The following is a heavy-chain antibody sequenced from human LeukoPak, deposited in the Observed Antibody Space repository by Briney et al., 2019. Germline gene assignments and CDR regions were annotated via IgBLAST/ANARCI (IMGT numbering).Heavy chain of an antibody. Sequence: GGSLRLSCAASGFTFSSYAMHWVRQAPGKGLEWVAVISYDGSNKYYADSVKGRFTISRDNSKNTLYLQMNSLRAEDTAVYYCARRKGCSGCSCPNHAFYILGQGTMVTVSS. CDR3: ARRKGCSGCSCPNHAFYI. J-gene: IGHJ3*02. CDR2: ISYDGSNK. V-gene: IGHV3-30-3*01. CDR1: GFTFSSYA. D-gene: IGHD2-15*01.